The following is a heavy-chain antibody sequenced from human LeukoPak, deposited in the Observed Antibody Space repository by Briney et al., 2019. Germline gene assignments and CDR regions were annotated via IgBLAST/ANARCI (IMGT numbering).Heavy chain of an antibody. CDR2: IDPSDSYT. D-gene: IGHD3/OR15-3a*01. J-gene: IGHJ4*02. CDR1: GYSFSSYW. V-gene: IGHV5-10-1*01. CDR3: ARHNFPTGYYNY. Sequence: GESLKISCKGSGYSFSSYWICWVRQMPGKGPEWMGRIDPSDSYTNYSPSFQGHVTISADKSIRTAYLQWSSLKASDTAMYYCARHNFPTGYYNYWGQGTLVTVSS.